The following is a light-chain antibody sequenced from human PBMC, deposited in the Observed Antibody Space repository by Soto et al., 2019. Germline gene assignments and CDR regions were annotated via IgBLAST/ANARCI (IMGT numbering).Light chain of an antibody. J-gene: IGKJ2*01. CDR1: QNVYTN. CDR2: GAS. V-gene: IGKV3-15*01. Sequence: EIVMTQSPATLSVSPGERATLSCRASQNVYTNLAWYQQKPGQAPRLLIYGASTRATGIAARFSGTGSGTQFTLTISSLQSGDCAVYYCQHYNGWPPYTFGQGTKLEIK. CDR3: QHYNGWPPYT.